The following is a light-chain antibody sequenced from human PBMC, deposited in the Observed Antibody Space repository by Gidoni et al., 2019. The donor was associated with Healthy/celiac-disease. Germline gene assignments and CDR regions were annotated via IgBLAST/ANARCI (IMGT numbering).Light chain of an antibody. CDR3: QQYGSSPGA. CDR1: QSVSSSY. Sequence: EIVLTQSPGTLSLSPGERATLSCRASQSVSSSYLAWYQQKPGQAPTLLIYGASSRATGIPDRFSGSGSGTDFTLTISRLEPEDFAVYYCQQYGSSPGAFGHGTKVDIK. CDR2: GAS. V-gene: IGKV3-20*01. J-gene: IGKJ3*01.